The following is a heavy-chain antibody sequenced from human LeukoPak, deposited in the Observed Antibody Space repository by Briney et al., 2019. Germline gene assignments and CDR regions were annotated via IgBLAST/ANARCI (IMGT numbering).Heavy chain of an antibody. J-gene: IGHJ1*01. V-gene: IGHV3-66*01. D-gene: IGHD2-15*01. CDR1: GFSVSNNY. Sequence: PGGSLRLSCAASGFSVSNNYMSWVRQAPGKGLEGVSVIYSGGSTFYADSVKGRFTISRDNSKNTLYLQMNSLRAEDTAAYYCASDSYSPEYFQHWGQGTLVTVSS. CDR3: ASDSYSPEYFQH. CDR2: IYSGGST.